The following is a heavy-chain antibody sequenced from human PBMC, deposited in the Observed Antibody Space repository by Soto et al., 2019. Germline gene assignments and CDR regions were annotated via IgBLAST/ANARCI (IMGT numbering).Heavy chain of an antibody. D-gene: IGHD3-22*01. V-gene: IGHV4-59*01. CDR3: ARGDSSGYYYYYYGMDV. CDR1: GGSISSYY. CDR2: IYYSGST. Sequence: LSLTCTVSGGSISSYYWSLIRQPPGKGLEWIGYIYYSGSTNYNPSLKSRVTISVDTSKNQFSLKLSSVTAADTAVYYYARGDSSGYYYYYYGMDVWGQGTTVTVSS. J-gene: IGHJ6*02.